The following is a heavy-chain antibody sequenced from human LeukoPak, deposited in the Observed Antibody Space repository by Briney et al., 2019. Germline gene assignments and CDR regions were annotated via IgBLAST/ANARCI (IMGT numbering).Heavy chain of an antibody. CDR2: ISGSGGST. V-gene: IGHV3-23*01. Sequence: AGSLRLSCAASGFTFSSYAMSWVRQAPGKGLEWVPAISGSGGSTYYADSVKGRFTISRDNSKNTLYLQMNSLRAEDTAVYYCAKDGLVYYFDYWGQGTLVTVSS. CDR1: GFTFSSYA. D-gene: IGHD5/OR15-5a*01. J-gene: IGHJ4*02. CDR3: AKDGLVYYFDY.